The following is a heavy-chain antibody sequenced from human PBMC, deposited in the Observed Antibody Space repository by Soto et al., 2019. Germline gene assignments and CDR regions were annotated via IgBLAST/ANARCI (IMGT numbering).Heavy chain of an antibody. V-gene: IGHV3-30*18. J-gene: IGHJ6*02. CDR2: ISYDGNNK. D-gene: IGHD1-1*01. CDR3: AKGGRGTYYYYYGVDV. Sequence: GGSLRLSCAASGFTFSGYGMHWVRQAPGKGLEWVAVISYDGNNKYYADSVKGRFTISRDNSKNTLYLQMNSLRAGDTAVYYCAKGGRGTYYYYYGVDVWGQGTTVTVSS. CDR1: GFTFSGYG.